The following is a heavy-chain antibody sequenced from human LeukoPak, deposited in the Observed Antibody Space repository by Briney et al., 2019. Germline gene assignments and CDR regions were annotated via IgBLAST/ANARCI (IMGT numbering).Heavy chain of an antibody. CDR3: ARDPAAWDY. CDR2: IKEDGSEE. Sequence: GGSLRLSCAASTFTFGNYWMSWVRQAPGKGLEWVANIKEDGSEEYYVDSVKGRFTISRDNTKNSLYLQMNSLRAEETAVYYCARDPAAWDYWGQGTLVTVSS. CDR1: TFTFGNYW. V-gene: IGHV3-7*01. J-gene: IGHJ4*02. D-gene: IGHD6-13*01.